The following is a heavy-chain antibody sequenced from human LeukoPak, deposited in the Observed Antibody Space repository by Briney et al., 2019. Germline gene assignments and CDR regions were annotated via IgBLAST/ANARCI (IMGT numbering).Heavy chain of an antibody. J-gene: IGHJ4*02. CDR3: ARAIAVAGTCFDY. Sequence: GASVTVSCTASGYTFTIYYMHWVRPAPGQGLEWMGIINPSGGSTSYPQKFQGRVTMTRDTSTSTVYMELSSLRSEDTAVYYCARAIAVAGTCFDYWGQGTLVTVSS. D-gene: IGHD6-19*01. CDR2: INPSGGST. CDR1: GYTFTIYY. V-gene: IGHV1-46*01.